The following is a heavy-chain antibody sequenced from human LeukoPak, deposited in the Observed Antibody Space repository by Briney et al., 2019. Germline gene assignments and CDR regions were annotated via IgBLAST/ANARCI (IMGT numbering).Heavy chain of an antibody. CDR1: GFTFSSYA. V-gene: IGHV3-30-3*01. Sequence: PGGSLRLSCAASGFTFSSYAMHWVRQAPGKGLEWVAVISNDGSNKYYADSVKGRFTISRDNSKNTLYLQMNSLRAEDTAVYYCARPSYYDFWSGYYGHYYYYGMDVWGQGTTVTVSS. D-gene: IGHD3-3*01. J-gene: IGHJ6*02. CDR3: ARPSYYDFWSGYYGHYYYYGMDV. CDR2: ISNDGSNK.